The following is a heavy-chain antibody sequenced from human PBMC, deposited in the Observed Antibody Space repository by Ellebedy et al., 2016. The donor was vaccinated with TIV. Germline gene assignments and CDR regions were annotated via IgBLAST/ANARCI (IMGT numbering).Heavy chain of an antibody. CDR1: GFTFSRYD. Sequence: GGSLRLSXAASGFTFSRYDMHWVRQSTRKGLEWVASIDNAGDTYYPGSVKGRFTISRENAKNSLYLQMNSLRVEDTAVYYCTRFEIISGGGYGMDVWGQGTTVTVS. CDR3: TRFEIISGGGYGMDV. D-gene: IGHD3-16*01. CDR2: IDNAGDT. V-gene: IGHV3-13*01. J-gene: IGHJ6*02.